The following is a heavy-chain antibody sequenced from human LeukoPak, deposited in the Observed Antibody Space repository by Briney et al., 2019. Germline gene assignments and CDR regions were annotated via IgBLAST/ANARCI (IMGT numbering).Heavy chain of an antibody. V-gene: IGHV3-49*04. J-gene: IGHJ2*01. CDR1: GFTFGDYA. CDR2: IRNKAYGGTI. Sequence: GGSLRLSCTASGFTFGDYAMSWVRQAPRKGREWVGFIRNKAYGGTIAYAASVKGRFTISRDDSKSFAYLQMNRLKTEDTAVYYCTAQVFCSGRSCYSHWYFDLWGRGTLVTVSS. D-gene: IGHD2-15*01. CDR3: TAQVFCSGRSCYSHWYFDL.